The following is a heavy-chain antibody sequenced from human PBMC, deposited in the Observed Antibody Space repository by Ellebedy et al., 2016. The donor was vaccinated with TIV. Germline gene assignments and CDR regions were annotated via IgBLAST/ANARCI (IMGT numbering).Heavy chain of an antibody. V-gene: IGHV3-23*01. D-gene: IGHD6-19*01. CDR1: GFTFSSYA. J-gene: IGHJ4*02. CDR3: AKDFSSGWKTGGYFDY. Sequence: GESLKISCAASGFTFSSYAMSWVRQAPGKGLEWVSAISGSGGSTYYADSVKGRFTISRDNSKNTLYLQMNSLRAEDTAVYYCAKDFSSGWKTGGYFDYWGQGTLVTVSS. CDR2: ISGSGGST.